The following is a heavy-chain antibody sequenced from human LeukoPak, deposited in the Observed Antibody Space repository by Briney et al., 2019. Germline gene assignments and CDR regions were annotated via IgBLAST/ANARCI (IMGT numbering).Heavy chain of an antibody. Sequence: ASETLSLTCTVSGDSISSGGYYWSWIRQPPGKGLEWIGYIYYSGSTNYNPSLKSRVTISVDTSKNQFSLKLSSVTAADTAVYYCATLGYTYGPFDYWGQGTLVTVSS. CDR3: ATLGYTYGPFDY. CDR2: IYYSGST. V-gene: IGHV4-61*08. CDR1: GDSISSGGYY. J-gene: IGHJ4*02. D-gene: IGHD5-18*01.